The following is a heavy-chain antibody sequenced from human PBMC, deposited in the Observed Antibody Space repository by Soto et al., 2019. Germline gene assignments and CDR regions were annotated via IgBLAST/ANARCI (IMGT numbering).Heavy chain of an antibody. CDR2: IYYSGRT. D-gene: IGHD6-19*01. CDR1: GGSISSYY. CDR3: ARVRWTVAGPGHFDY. Sequence: QVQLQESGPGLVKPSETLSLTCTVSGGSISSYYWSWIRQPPGKGLEWIGYIYYSGRTNYNPSLKSRVTISVDTSKNQFSLKLSSVTAAYTAVYYCARVRWTVAGPGHFDYWGQGTLVTVSS. J-gene: IGHJ4*02. V-gene: IGHV4-59*01.